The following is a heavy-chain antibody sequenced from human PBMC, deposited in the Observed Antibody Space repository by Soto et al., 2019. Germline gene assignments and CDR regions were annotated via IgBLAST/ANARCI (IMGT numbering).Heavy chain of an antibody. D-gene: IGHD1-7*01. CDR1: GFTFSSYG. CDR2: ISYDGSNK. Sequence: QVQLVESGGGVVQPGRSLRLSCAASGFTFSSYGMHWVRQAPGKGLEWVAVISYDGSNKYYADSVKGRFTISRDNSKNTLYLQMNSLRAEDTAVYYCAGRGYNWNWRLYTPGYYFDYWGQGTLVTVSS. V-gene: IGHV3-30*03. J-gene: IGHJ4*02. CDR3: AGRGYNWNWRLYTPGYYFDY.